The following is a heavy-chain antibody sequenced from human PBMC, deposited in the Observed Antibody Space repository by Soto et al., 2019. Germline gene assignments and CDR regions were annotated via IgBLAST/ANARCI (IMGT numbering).Heavy chain of an antibody. CDR1: GGSISSSNW. J-gene: IGHJ5*02. D-gene: IGHD6-6*01. V-gene: IGHV4-4*02. CDR2: IYHSGST. CDR3: ARATYSSSSGWFDP. Sequence: PSETLSLTCAVSGGSISSSNWWSWVRQPPGKGLEWIGEIYHSGSTNYNPSLKSRVTISVDKSKNQFSLKLSSVTAADTAVYYCARATYSSSSGWFDPWGQGTLVTVSS.